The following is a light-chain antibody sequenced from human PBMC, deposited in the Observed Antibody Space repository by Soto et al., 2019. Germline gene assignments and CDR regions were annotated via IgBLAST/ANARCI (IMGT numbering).Light chain of an antibody. V-gene: IGLV2-14*01. J-gene: IGLJ1*01. CDR3: SSYTSSSIYV. CDR2: DVS. Sequence: QSVLTQPASLSWSPGQSITISCTGTSSDVGGYNYVSWYQQHPGKAPKLMIYDVSNRPSGVSNRFSGSKSGNTASLTISGLQAEDEADYYCSSYTSSSIYVFGTGTKVTVL. CDR1: SSDVGGYNY.